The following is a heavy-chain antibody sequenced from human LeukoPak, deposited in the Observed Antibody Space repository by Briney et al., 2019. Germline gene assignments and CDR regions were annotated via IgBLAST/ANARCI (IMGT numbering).Heavy chain of an antibody. J-gene: IGHJ4*02. CDR1: GYTFTGYY. CDR2: INPNSGGT. CDR3: ARGYCSSTSCYWYFDY. Sequence: ASVKVSCKASGYTFTGYYMHWVRQAPGQGLEWMEWINPNSGGTNYAQKFQGRVTMTRDTSISTAYMELSRLRSDDTAAYYCARGYCSSTSCYWYFDYWGQGTLVTVSS. V-gene: IGHV1-2*02. D-gene: IGHD2-2*01.